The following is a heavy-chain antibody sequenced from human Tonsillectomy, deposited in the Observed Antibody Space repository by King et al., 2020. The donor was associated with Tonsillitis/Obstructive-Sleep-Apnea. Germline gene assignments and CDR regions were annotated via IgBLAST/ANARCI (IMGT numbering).Heavy chain of an antibody. Sequence: VQLVESGAEVKKPGASVKVSCKASGYTFTSYYMHWVRQAPGQGLEWMGIINPSGGSTSYAQKFQGRVTMTRDTSTSTVYMEMSSLRSEDTAVYYCARDQRDYDFWSGYGMDVWGQGTTVTVSS. J-gene: IGHJ6*02. CDR3: ARDQRDYDFWSGYGMDV. D-gene: IGHD3-3*01. V-gene: IGHV1-46*01. CDR1: GYTFTSYY. CDR2: INPSGGST.